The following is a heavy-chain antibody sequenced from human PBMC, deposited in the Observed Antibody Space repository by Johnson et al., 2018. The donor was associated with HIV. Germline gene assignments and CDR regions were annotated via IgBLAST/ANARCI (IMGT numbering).Heavy chain of an antibody. CDR1: GFTFSSYG. CDR2: IWHDGRDV. CDR3: AKDRQWGPRDAFDI. J-gene: IGHJ3*02. D-gene: IGHD6-19*01. V-gene: IGHV3-33*06. Sequence: QVQLVQSGGGVVQPGTSLRLSCAASGFTFSSYGIHWVRQAPGKGLEWVAFIWHDGRDVYYADSVKGRFTISRDNSKNTLYLQMNSLRAEDTAVYYCAKDRQWGPRDAFDIWGQGTMVTVSS.